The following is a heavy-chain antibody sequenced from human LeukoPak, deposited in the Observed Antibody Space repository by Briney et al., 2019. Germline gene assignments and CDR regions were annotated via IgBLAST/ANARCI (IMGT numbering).Heavy chain of an antibody. CDR3: ARDGAAAGVYYYYYYGMDV. J-gene: IGHJ6*02. CDR2: ISYDGSNK. D-gene: IGHD6-13*01. Sequence: PGRSLRLSCAASGFTFSSYPMHWVRQAPGKGLEWVAVISYDGSNKYYADSVKGRFTISRDNSKTTLYLQMNSLRAEDTAVYYCARDGAAAGVYYYYYYGMDVWGQGTTVTVSS. V-gene: IGHV3-30-3*01. CDR1: GFTFSSYP.